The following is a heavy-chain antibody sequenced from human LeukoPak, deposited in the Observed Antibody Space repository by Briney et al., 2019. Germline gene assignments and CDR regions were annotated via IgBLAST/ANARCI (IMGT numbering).Heavy chain of an antibody. D-gene: IGHD2-15*01. V-gene: IGHV3-30*02. Sequence: GGSLRLSCAASGFTFSSYGMHWVRQAPGKGLEWVAFIRYDGSNKYYADSVKGRFTISRDNSKNTLYLQMNSLRAEDTAVYYCARGAGCSGGSCSYYGVDVWGQGTTVTVSS. J-gene: IGHJ6*02. CDR3: ARGAGCSGGSCSYYGVDV. CDR2: IRYDGSNK. CDR1: GFTFSSYG.